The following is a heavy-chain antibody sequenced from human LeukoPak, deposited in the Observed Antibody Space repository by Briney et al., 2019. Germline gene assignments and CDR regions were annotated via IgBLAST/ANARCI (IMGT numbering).Heavy chain of an antibody. V-gene: IGHV3-23*01. CDR2: INGRGSDT. J-gene: IGHJ4*02. CDR3: GKEVGGSGTYYLQY. D-gene: IGHD3-10*01. CDR1: GSTFSSFV. Sequence: PGGSLRLSCAASGSTFSSFVMSWVRQIPGKGLEWVSSINGRGSDTHYADSVKGRFTISRDNSKDTLYLQMNSLRPEDTAIYYCGKEVGGSGTYYLQYWGQGTLVIVSS.